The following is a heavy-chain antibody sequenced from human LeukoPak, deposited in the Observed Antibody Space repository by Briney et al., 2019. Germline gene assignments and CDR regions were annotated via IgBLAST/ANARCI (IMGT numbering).Heavy chain of an antibody. V-gene: IGHV1-8*01. CDR1: GYTFTSYD. Sequence: ASVKVSCKASGYTFTSYDINWVRQATGQGLEWMGWMNPNSGNTGYAQKFQGRVTLNRNTSISTAYMELSSLRSEDTAVYYCARGGGVDYYDSSGYCGIWGQGTMVTVSS. CDR2: MNPNSGNT. J-gene: IGHJ3*02. CDR3: ARGGGVDYYDSSGYCGI. D-gene: IGHD3-22*01.